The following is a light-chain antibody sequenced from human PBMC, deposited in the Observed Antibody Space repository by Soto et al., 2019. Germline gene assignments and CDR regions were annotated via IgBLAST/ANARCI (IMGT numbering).Light chain of an antibody. J-gene: IGLJ1*01. CDR3: NSHTSSGFRV. V-gene: IGLV2-14*01. Sequence: QSALTQPAFVSGSPGQSITISCTGTSSDVGGYNHVSWYQHHPGKAPKLMIYEVSNRPSGVSNRFSGSKSGYTASLTISGLQAEDEADYYCNSHTSSGFRVFGTGTKLTVL. CDR2: EVS. CDR1: SSDVGGYNH.